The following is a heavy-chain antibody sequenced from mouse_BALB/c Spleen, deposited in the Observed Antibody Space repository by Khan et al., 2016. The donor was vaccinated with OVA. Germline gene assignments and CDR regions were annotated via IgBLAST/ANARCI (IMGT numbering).Heavy chain of an antibody. V-gene: IGHV1S81*02. J-gene: IGHJ3*01. CDR1: GYTFNSYY. D-gene: IGHD2-2*01. CDR2: INPNNGDA. CDR3: TGSGYGSFAY. Sequence: QVQLQQSGAELVKPGASVKLSCKASGYTFNSYYMYWVKQRPGQGLEWIGEINPNNGDANFNEKFKNKATLTVDKSSNTAFMQLSSLTSEDSAVYSCTGSGYGSFAYWGQGTLVTVSA.